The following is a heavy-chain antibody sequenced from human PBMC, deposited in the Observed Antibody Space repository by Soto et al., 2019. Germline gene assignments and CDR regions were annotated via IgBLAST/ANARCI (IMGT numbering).Heavy chain of an antibody. D-gene: IGHD3-3*01. V-gene: IGHV3-23*01. Sequence: SGGSLRLSCAASGFTFSSYVMSWVRQAPGKGLEWVSAISGSGGSTYYADSVKGRFTISRDNSKNTLYLQMNSLRAEDTAVYYCAKDADFWSAEGAFDIWGQGTMVTVSS. CDR1: GFTFSSYV. J-gene: IGHJ3*02. CDR3: AKDADFWSAEGAFDI. CDR2: ISGSGGST.